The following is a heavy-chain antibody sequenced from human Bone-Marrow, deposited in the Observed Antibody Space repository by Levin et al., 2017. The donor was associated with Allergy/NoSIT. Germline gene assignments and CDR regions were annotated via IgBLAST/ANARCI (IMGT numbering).Heavy chain of an antibody. CDR1: GYTFTGHY. CDR2: INPITGTT. CDR3: ARHKNSGWYLYYFDL. J-gene: IGHJ4*02. Sequence: GASVKVSCKAFGYTFTGHYMHWVRQAPGQGLEWMGWINPITGTTNYAQKFQGRVTMTRDTSVSTAYMELSSLGSDDTAVYYCARHKNSGWYLYYFDLWGQGTLVPVSS. D-gene: IGHD6-19*01. V-gene: IGHV1-2*02.